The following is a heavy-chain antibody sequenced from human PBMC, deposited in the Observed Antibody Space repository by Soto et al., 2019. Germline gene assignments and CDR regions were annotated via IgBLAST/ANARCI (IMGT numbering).Heavy chain of an antibody. CDR3: ASGSYYAIDY. CDR1: GYTFSNYW. CDR2: IDPSDSYT. Sequence: GESLKISCKGSGYTFSNYWIAWVRQMPGKGLEWMGRIDPSDSYTNYSPSFQGQVTISADKSISTAYLQWSSLKASDTAMYYCASGSYYAIDYWGQGTLVTVSS. D-gene: IGHD1-26*01. J-gene: IGHJ4*02. V-gene: IGHV5-10-1*04.